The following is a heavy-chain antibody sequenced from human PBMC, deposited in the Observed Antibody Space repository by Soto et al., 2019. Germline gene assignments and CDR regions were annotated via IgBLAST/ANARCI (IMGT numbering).Heavy chain of an antibody. CDR2: ISGSGGST. CDR3: AREVPNCTNGVCPRGWFDP. CDR1: GFTFSSYA. Sequence: GGSLRLSCAASGFTFSSYAMSWVRQAPGKGLEWVSAISGSGGSTYYADSVKGRFTISRDNSKNTLYLQMNSLRAEDTAVYYCAREVPNCTNGVCPRGWFDPWGQGTLVTVSS. V-gene: IGHV3-23*01. J-gene: IGHJ5*02. D-gene: IGHD2-8*01.